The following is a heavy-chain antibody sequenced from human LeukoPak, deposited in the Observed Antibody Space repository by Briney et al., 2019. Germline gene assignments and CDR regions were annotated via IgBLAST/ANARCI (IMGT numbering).Heavy chain of an antibody. CDR1: GGSISDYY. D-gene: IGHD6-13*01. J-gene: IGHJ3*02. V-gene: IGHV4-59*01. CDR3: ARGLLGYSSSWLGVAFDI. CDR2: IYYSVST. Sequence: SETLSLTCTVYGGSISDYYWTWIRQPAGKGLEWVGYIYYSVSTNYNPSLKSRLTISVDTSKSQFSLKLSSVTAADTAAYYCARGLLGYSSSWLGVAFDIWGQGTMVSVSS.